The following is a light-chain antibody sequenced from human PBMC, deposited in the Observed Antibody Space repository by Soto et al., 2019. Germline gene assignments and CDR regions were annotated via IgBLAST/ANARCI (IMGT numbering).Light chain of an antibody. J-gene: IGLJ1*01. CDR2: EVN. V-gene: IGLV2-8*01. Sequence: SALTQPPSASGSPGQSVTIFCTGTSSDVGDYNYVSWYQQHPGKAPKLMIYEVNKRPSGVPDRFSGSKAGNTASLTVFGLQAEDEADYYCSSYAGSDVFVFGTGTKVTVL. CDR3: SSYAGSDVFV. CDR1: SSDVGDYNY.